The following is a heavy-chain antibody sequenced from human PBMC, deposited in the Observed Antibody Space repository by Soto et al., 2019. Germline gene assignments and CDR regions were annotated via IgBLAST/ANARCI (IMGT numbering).Heavy chain of an antibody. CDR3: ARDLHGYNSHPNSFPHY. J-gene: IGHJ4*02. CDR1: GFTFSSYA. D-gene: IGHD5-12*01. V-gene: IGHV3-30-3*01. Sequence: GGSLRLSCAASGFTFSSYAMHWVRQAPGKGLEWVAVISYDGSNKYYADSVKGRFTISRDNSKNTLYLQMNSLRAEDTAVYYCARDLHGYNSHPNSFPHYWGQGTLVTVSS. CDR2: ISYDGSNK.